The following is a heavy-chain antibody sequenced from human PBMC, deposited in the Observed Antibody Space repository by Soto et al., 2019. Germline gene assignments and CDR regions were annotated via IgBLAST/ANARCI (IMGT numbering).Heavy chain of an antibody. Sequence: EVQVLESGGGLVQPGGSLRLSCAASGFTFSSYAMSWVRQAPGKGLEWVSGISDSGGSKYYADTVKGRFTMSRDDSKNTLYLQMNSLRAEDTAVYYCAKLYGSGYYFDAFGIWGQGTMVTVSS. CDR1: GFTFSSYA. CDR2: ISDSGGSK. V-gene: IGHV3-23*01. CDR3: AKLYGSGYYFDAFGI. J-gene: IGHJ3*02. D-gene: IGHD3-22*01.